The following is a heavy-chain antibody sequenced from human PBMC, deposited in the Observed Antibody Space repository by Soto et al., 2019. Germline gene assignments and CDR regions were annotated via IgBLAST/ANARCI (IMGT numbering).Heavy chain of an antibody. CDR3: ARGEGYYDSSGYYYVPYWFDP. CDR1: GGSISSGDYY. Sequence: SETLSLTCTVSGGSISSGDYYWSWIRQPPGKGLEWIGYIYYSGSTYYNPSLKSRVTMSVDTSKNQFSLKLSSVTAADTAVYYCARGEGYYDSSGYYYVPYWFDPWGLGTLVTVSS. J-gene: IGHJ5*02. V-gene: IGHV4-30-4*01. CDR2: IYYSGST. D-gene: IGHD3-22*01.